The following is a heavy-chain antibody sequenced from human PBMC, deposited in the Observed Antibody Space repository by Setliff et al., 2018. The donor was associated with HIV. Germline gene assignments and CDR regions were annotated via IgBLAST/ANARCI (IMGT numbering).Heavy chain of an antibody. J-gene: IGHJ3*02. Sequence: GVSLKISCKGHGSSFTSNWIGWVRQTPGKGPEWMGIIHPVDSDTRYSPSFQGQVTTSADKSISTAYLQWSTLKASDTAIYYCARHRHTAAGTLDAFDIWGQGTVVTVSS. CDR2: IHPVDSDT. V-gene: IGHV5-51*01. CDR1: GSSFTSNW. D-gene: IGHD6-13*01. CDR3: ARHRHTAAGTLDAFDI.